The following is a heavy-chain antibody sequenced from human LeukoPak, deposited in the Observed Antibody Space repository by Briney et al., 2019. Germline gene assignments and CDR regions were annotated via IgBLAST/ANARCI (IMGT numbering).Heavy chain of an antibody. Sequence: GGSLRLSCAASGFTFSSYAMHWVRQAPGKGLEWVAVISYDGSNKYYADSVKGRFTTSRDNSKNTLYLQMNSLRAEDTAVYYCANAPYGDTDYWGQGILVTVSS. CDR1: GFTFSSYA. CDR2: ISYDGSNK. CDR3: ANAPYGDTDY. J-gene: IGHJ4*02. V-gene: IGHV3-30*04. D-gene: IGHD4-17*01.